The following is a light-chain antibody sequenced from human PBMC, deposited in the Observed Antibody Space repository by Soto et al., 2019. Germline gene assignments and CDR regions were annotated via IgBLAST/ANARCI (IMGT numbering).Light chain of an antibody. CDR3: EQYAAYPLT. Sequence: DIQMTQSPSTLSASVGDRVTITCRASQRISTWLAWYQQKPGKAPNLLMYSASILQTGVPSRFSGSGSGTEFTLIISSLQPDDFATYYCEQYAAYPLTFGGGTKVEI. CDR2: SAS. CDR1: QRISTW. V-gene: IGKV1-5*03. J-gene: IGKJ4*01.